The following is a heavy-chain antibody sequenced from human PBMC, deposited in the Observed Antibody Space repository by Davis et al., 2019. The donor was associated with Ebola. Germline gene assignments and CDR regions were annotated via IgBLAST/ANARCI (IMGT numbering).Heavy chain of an antibody. J-gene: IGHJ6*02. V-gene: IGHV3-7*03. CDR1: GFTFSNYW. CDR2: INQDGGDK. CDR3: ASGDGRGRSYDMDV. Sequence: GGSLRLSCAASGFTFSNYWMSWVRQAPGKGPEWVAIINQDGGDKYYVDPVKGRFTISRDNAKNSLFLQMNSLRAEDTALYYCASGDGRGRSYDMDVWGQGTTVTVSS. D-gene: IGHD3/OR15-3a*01.